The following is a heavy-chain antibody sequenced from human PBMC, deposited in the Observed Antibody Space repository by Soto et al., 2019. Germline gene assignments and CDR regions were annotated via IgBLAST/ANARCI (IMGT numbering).Heavy chain of an antibody. CDR1: GFTFSSYG. Sequence: GGSLRLSCAASGFTFSSYGMHWVRQAPGKGLEWVAVIWYDGSNKYYADSVKGRFTISRDNSKNTLYLQMNSLRAEDTAVYYCARSMKLRSYGSGSYFYYYYGMDVWGQGTTVTVSS. D-gene: IGHD3-10*01. J-gene: IGHJ6*02. V-gene: IGHV3-33*01. CDR3: ARSMKLRSYGSGSYFYYYYGMDV. CDR2: IWYDGSNK.